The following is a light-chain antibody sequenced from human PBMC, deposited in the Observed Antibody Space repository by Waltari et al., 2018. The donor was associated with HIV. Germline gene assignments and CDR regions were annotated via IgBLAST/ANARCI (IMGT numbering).Light chain of an antibody. J-gene: IGLJ3*02. V-gene: IGLV2-8*01. Sequence: QSALTQPPSASGSPGQSVTISCTGTTSDVGNYNYVSWYQQHPGKAPKLMIYEVNKRPSGVADRFAGSKSGNTASLTVSGLQAEDEAEYYCSSYAATNTLVFGGGTKVTVL. CDR3: SSYAATNTLV. CDR1: TSDVGNYNY. CDR2: EVN.